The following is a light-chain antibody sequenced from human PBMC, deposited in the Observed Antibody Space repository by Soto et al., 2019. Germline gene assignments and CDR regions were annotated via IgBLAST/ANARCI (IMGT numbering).Light chain of an antibody. CDR2: AAS. CDR1: QSISTY. V-gene: IGKV1-39*01. Sequence: IQRTQSPSSLSASVGDSVTITCRASQSISTYLNWYQQKLGKAPKLLISAASSLQSGVPSRFSGSGSGTDFTLTISSLQPEDFATYYCQQSYSTPTFGGGTKVDIK. CDR3: QQSYSTPT. J-gene: IGKJ4*01.